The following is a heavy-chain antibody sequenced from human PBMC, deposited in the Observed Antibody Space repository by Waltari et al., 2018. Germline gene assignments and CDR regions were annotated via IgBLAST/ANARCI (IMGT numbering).Heavy chain of an antibody. CDR2: IYYSGGT. CDR3: ARRRSYYYYYMDV. Sequence: QVQLQESGPGLVKPSETLSLTCTVSGGSISSHYWSWIRQPPGKGLEWIGYIYYSGGTNHNPSRKSRVTISVDTSKNQFSLKLSSVTAADTTGYYCARRRSYYYYYMDVWGKGTTVTVSS. V-gene: IGHV4-59*11. J-gene: IGHJ6*03. CDR1: GGSISSHY.